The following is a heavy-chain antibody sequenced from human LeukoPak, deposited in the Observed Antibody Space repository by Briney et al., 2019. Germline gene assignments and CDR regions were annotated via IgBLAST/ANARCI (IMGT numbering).Heavy chain of an antibody. D-gene: IGHD6-13*01. CDR2: IYKSGST. CDR1: SVSISSYY. J-gene: IGHJ6*03. Sequence: SETLSLTCTVSSVSISSYYWSWFRRPPGKGLEWIGYIYKSGSTNYSPSLKSRVTISLDTSKNQFSLKLSSVTAADTAVYYCARASSSWYGVYYYYYMDVWGKGTTVTVSS. CDR3: ARASSSWYGVYYYYYMDV. V-gene: IGHV4-59*12.